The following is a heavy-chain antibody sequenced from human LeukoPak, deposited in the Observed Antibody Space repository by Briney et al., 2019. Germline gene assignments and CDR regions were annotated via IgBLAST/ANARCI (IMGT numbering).Heavy chain of an antibody. CDR3: ARDSADVLSGYFEN. J-gene: IGHJ4*02. Sequence: PSETLSLTCTVSGGSIGTYYWSWIRQPAGKGLEWIGRIYGSGSANYNPSLESRLIMSMDKSKNQFSLKLNSVTAADTGVYYCARDSADVLSGYFENWGKGTLVTVSS. V-gene: IGHV4-4*07. D-gene: IGHD3-3*01. CDR2: IYGSGSA. CDR1: GGSIGTYY.